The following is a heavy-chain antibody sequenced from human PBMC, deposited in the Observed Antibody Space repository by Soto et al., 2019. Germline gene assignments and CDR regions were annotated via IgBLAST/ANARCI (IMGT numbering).Heavy chain of an antibody. J-gene: IGHJ4*02. CDR2: ISVSSGNR. Sequence: QVQLVQSGPEVKKPGASVKVSCKASGYPFPNYGLSWVRQAPGQGLEWMGWISVSSGNREFTQKYQDRLIMTTDTSPRTAYMELRSLTSDDTAVYYCARGWRHTSGDLDYWGQGTLVIVSS. D-gene: IGHD6-19*01. CDR3: ARGWRHTSGDLDY. V-gene: IGHV1-18*04. CDR1: GYPFPNYG.